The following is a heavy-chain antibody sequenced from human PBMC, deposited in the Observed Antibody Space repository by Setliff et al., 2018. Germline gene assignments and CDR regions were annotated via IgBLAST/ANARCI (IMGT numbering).Heavy chain of an antibody. V-gene: IGHV1-2*02. CDR1: GYTFTGYY. Sequence: ASVKVSCKASGYTFTGYYMHWVRQAPGQGLEWMGWINPNSGGTNYAQKFQGRVTMTRDTSISTAYMELSSLRSEDTAVYYCATDYGDYGGDYWGQGTLVTVSS. CDR3: ATDYGDYGGDY. J-gene: IGHJ4*02. D-gene: IGHD4-17*01. CDR2: INPNSGGT.